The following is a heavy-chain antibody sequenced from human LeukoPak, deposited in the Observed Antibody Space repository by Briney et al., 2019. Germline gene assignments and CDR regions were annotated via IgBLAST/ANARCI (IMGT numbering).Heavy chain of an antibody. J-gene: IGHJ4*02. CDR3: ARENSLYYDIWSGYRGGFDY. D-gene: IGHD3-3*01. CDR1: GFTFDEYA. Sequence: GGSLRLSCAASGFTFDEYAMHWVRQAPGKGLGWVSLIIYNGDAAFYADSVRGRFTISRDNSKNTLYLQMNSLRAEDTAVYYCARENSLYYDIWSGYRGGFDYWGQGTLVTVSS. V-gene: IGHV3-20*04. CDR2: IIYNGDAA.